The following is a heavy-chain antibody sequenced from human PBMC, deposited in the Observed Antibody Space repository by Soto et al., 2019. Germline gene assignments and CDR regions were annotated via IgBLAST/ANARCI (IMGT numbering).Heavy chain of an antibody. D-gene: IGHD2-15*01. CDR2: INQGGSEK. J-gene: IGHJ6*04. Sequence: GGSLRLSCAASGFTFTNHWMSWVRQAPGKGLEWVANINQGGSEKYYVDSVKGRFTISRDNAKNSLYLQMNSLRAEDTAVYYCARDDIHCSGWRCYGEPMDFRAKRTTVTVSS. CDR3: ARDDIHCSGWRCYGEPMDF. V-gene: IGHV3-7*01. CDR1: GFTFTNHW.